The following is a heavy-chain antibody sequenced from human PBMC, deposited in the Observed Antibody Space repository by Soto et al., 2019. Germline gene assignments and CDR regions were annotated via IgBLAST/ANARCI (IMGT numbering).Heavy chain of an antibody. CDR2: IYYSGST. J-gene: IGHJ6*03. CDR1: GGSISSYY. D-gene: IGHD6-13*01. CDR3: ARCPGYSTSWYQPYYYYYMDV. V-gene: IGHV4-59*01. Sequence: SETLFLTCTVSGGSISSYYWSWIRQPPGKGLEWIGYIYYSGSTNYNPSLKSRVTISVDTSKNQFSLKLSSVTAADTAVYYCARCPGYSTSWYQPYYYYYMDVWGKGTTVTVS.